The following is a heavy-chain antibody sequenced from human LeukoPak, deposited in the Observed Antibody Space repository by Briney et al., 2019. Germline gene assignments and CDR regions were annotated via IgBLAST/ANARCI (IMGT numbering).Heavy chain of an antibody. CDR3: ARDGDTVHY. Sequence: GGSLRLSCAASAFTFSSFAMHWVRQAPGKGLEWVSVIYSGGSTYYADSVKGRFTISRDNSKNTLYLQMNSLRAEDTAVYYCARDGDTVHYWGQGTLVTVSS. J-gene: IGHJ4*02. V-gene: IGHV3-66*01. CDR2: IYSGGST. D-gene: IGHD2-21*01. CDR1: AFTFSSFA.